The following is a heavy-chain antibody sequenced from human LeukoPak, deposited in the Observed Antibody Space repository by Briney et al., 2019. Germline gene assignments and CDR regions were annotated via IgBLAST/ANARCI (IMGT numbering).Heavy chain of an antibody. Sequence: GASLKISCKGSGSRFTSYWIGWVRQMPGKGLEWMGIIYPGDSDTRYSPSFQGQVTISADKSISTAYLQWSSLKASDTAMYYCARGGSYHYYYYYMDVWGKGTTVTVSS. CDR2: IYPGDSDT. CDR1: GSRFTSYW. D-gene: IGHD2-15*01. CDR3: ARGGSYHYYYYYMDV. J-gene: IGHJ6*03. V-gene: IGHV5-51*01.